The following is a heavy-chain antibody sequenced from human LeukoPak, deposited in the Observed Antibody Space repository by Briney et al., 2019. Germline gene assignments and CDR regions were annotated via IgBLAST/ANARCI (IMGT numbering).Heavy chain of an antibody. CDR1: GFTFSSYA. J-gene: IGHJ4*02. Sequence: GGSLRLSCAASGFTFSSYAMSWVRQAPGKGLEWVSGITRNSGSIGYADSVKGRFTISRDNAKNSLFLQMNSLRTEDTALYYCVKGSPFTVSTDYFDYWGQGTLVTVSS. V-gene: IGHV3-9*01. CDR3: VKGSPFTVSTDYFDY. CDR2: ITRNSGSI. D-gene: IGHD4-17*01.